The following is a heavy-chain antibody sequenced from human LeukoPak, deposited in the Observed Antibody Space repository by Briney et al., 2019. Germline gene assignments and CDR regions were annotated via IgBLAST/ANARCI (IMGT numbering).Heavy chain of an antibody. CDR3: AKGNIGYYYDY. J-gene: IGHJ4*02. CDR1: GFTFSSYA. V-gene: IGHV3-23*01. Sequence: SGGSLRLSCEGSGFTFSSYAMSWVRQAPGKGLEWVSAITGSGETTYYADSVMGRFTISRDNSKNTLYLQMNSLRAEDTAVYYCAKGNIGYYYDYWGQGTLLTISS. D-gene: IGHD3-22*01. CDR2: ITGSGETT.